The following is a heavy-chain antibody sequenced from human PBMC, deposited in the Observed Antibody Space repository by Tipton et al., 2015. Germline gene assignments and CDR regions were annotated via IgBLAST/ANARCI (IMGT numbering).Heavy chain of an antibody. J-gene: IGHJ4*02. Sequence: LRLSCTVSGGSISSSSYYWGWIRQPPGKGLEWIGSMHYGGNAYYNPSLTGRVTISVDTSKNQFSLKLSSVTAADTAVYYCARHAVRGKYYYDSNGYFDDWGQGTPVTVSS. V-gene: IGHV4-39*01. CDR1: GGSISSSSYY. CDR2: MHYGGNA. CDR3: ARHAVRGKYYYDSNGYFDD. D-gene: IGHD3-22*01.